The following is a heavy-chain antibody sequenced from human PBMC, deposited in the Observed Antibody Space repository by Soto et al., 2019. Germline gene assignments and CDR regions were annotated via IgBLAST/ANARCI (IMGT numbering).Heavy chain of an antibody. CDR3: ARLGYCTGTSCYTFDS. CDR1: GYSFTSYW. Sequence: EVQLVQSGAEVKKPGESLRISCQGSGYSFTSYWIGWVRQRPGKGLEWMGRINPSDSYTTYSPSFQGHVTISTDKSFSTAYLQWSGLKASDTAMYHCARLGYCTGTSCYTFDSWGQGTLVAVSS. V-gene: IGHV5-10-1*03. J-gene: IGHJ4*02. D-gene: IGHD2-2*02. CDR2: INPSDSYT.